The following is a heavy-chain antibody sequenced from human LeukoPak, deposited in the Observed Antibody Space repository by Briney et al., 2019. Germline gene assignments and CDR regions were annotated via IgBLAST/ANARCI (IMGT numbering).Heavy chain of an antibody. V-gene: IGHV1-18*04. CDR2: ISNYFGVT. CDR3: ARDSDYSGNGNGDWFDP. Sequence: GASVNVPCKASGFRFSSFGVSWVRQAPGQGLEWMGWISNYFGVTHYAEKFEDRVTMTVDTSTTTVYMELRSLKYDDTAIYYCARDSDYSGNGNGDWFDPWGQGTVVTVSS. D-gene: IGHD4-11*01. J-gene: IGHJ5*02. CDR1: GFRFSSFG.